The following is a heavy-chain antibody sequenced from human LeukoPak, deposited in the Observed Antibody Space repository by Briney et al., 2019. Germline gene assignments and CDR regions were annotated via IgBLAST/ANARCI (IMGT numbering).Heavy chain of an antibody. Sequence: PGGSLRLSCAASGFTFSSYSMNWVRQAPGMGLEWVSSISSSSSYIYYADSVKGRFTISRDNAKNSLYLQMNSLRAEDTAVYYCARATGEWLVEHFDYWGQGTLVTVSS. CDR3: ARATGEWLVEHFDY. CDR1: GFTFSSYS. CDR2: ISSSSSYI. D-gene: IGHD6-19*01. J-gene: IGHJ4*02. V-gene: IGHV3-21*01.